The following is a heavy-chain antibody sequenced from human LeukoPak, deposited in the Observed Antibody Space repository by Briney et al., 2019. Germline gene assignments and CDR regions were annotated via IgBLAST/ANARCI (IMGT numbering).Heavy chain of an antibody. CDR2: MNPNSGNA. CDR1: GYTFTSYD. J-gene: IGHJ4*02. V-gene: IGHV1-8*01. CDR3: ARGGRDYDILTGYSQPLDY. Sequence: GASVKVSCKASGYTFTSYDISWVRQATGQGLEWMGWMNPNSGNAGYAQRFQGRVTMTRNNSISTAYMELTSLRSEDTAVYYCARGGRDYDILTGYSQPLDYWGQGTLVTVSS. D-gene: IGHD3-9*01.